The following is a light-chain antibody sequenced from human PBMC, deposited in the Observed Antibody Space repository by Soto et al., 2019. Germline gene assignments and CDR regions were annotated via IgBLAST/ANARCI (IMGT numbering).Light chain of an antibody. J-gene: IGKJ3*01. CDR2: GAS. CDR1: QSLSSN. Sequence: ERVMTQSPATLSVSPGERATLSCRASQSLSSNLAWYQQKPGQAPRLLIYGASTRATGIPARFSGSGSGTEFTLTISSLQSEDFAVYYCQQYNGWPPLFGTGTKVDIK. V-gene: IGKV3-15*01. CDR3: QQYNGWPPL.